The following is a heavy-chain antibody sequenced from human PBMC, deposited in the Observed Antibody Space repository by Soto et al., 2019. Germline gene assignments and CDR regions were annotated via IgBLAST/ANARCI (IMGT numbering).Heavy chain of an antibody. CDR1: GGSFSGYY. CDR3: ACIFSGLYSYGFYDYGMVA. CDR2: INHSGST. D-gene: IGHD5-18*01. V-gene: IGHV4-34*01. J-gene: IGHJ6*02. Sequence: SETLSLTCAVYGGSFSGYYWSWIRQPPGKGLEWIGEINHSGSTNYNPSLKRRVTISVDTSKNQFSLKLTSVTAADTAVYYCACIFSGLYSYGFYDYGMVARGQGITVTV.